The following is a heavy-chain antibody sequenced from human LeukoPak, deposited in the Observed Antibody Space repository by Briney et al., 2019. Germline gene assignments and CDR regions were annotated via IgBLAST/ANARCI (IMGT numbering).Heavy chain of an antibody. Sequence: ASVKVSCKASGYTFTSYGISWVRQAPGQGLEWMGWISAYNGNTNYAQKLQGRVTMTTDTSTSTAYMELRSLRSDDTAVYYCARDEYYDSSGYFQAWGQGTLVTVSS. V-gene: IGHV1-18*01. CDR3: ARDEYYDSSGYFQA. D-gene: IGHD3-22*01. J-gene: IGHJ4*02. CDR1: GYTFTSYG. CDR2: ISAYNGNT.